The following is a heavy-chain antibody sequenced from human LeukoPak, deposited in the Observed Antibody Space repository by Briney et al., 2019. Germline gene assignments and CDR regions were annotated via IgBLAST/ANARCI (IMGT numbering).Heavy chain of an antibody. D-gene: IGHD6-13*01. Sequence: ASVKVSCKASGYTFTRYGISWVRQAPGQGLEWMGWMSAYDGNTNYAQKFQGRVTVTTDTSTSTAYMELRSLRSDDTAVYYCARDKVIASAGTPNWFDPWGQGTLVTVSS. CDR2: MSAYDGNT. V-gene: IGHV1-18*04. CDR1: GYTFTRYG. J-gene: IGHJ5*02. CDR3: ARDKVIASAGTPNWFDP.